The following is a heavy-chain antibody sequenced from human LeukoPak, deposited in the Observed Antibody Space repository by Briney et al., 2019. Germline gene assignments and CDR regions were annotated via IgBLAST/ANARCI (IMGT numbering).Heavy chain of an antibody. CDR3: ARDGYSGNDGI. Sequence: SETLSLTCTVSGYSISSGYYWGWIRQPPGKGLEWIGYIYHSGSTNHNPSLKSRVTISVDTSKNQFSLKLSSVTAADTAVYYCARDGYSGNDGIWGQGTLVTVSS. CDR2: IYHSGST. V-gene: IGHV4-38-2*02. CDR1: GYSISSGYY. D-gene: IGHD5-12*01. J-gene: IGHJ4*02.